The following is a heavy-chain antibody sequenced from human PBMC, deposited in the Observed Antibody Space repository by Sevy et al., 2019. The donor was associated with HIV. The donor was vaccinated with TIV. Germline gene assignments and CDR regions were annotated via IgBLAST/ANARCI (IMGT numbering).Heavy chain of an antibody. J-gene: IGHJ6*02. CDR2: INTNTGNP. Sequence: ASVKVSCKASGYTFTSYAMNWVRQAPGQGLEWMGWINTNTGNPTYAQGFTGRFVFSLDTSVSTAYLQISSLKAEDTAVYNCARSGKGRRESPVRYQLLYGMDVWGQGTTVTVSS. CDR3: ARSGKGRRESPVRYQLLYGMDV. CDR1: GYTFTSYA. V-gene: IGHV7-4-1*02. D-gene: IGHD2-2*01.